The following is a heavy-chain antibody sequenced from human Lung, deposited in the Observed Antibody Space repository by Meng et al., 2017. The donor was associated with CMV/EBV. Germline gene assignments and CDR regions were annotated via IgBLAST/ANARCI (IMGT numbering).Heavy chain of an antibody. J-gene: IGHJ4*02. CDR3: ASGYDLRFDY. Sequence: SXTLSLXCTVSGGSISSSSYYWGWIRQPPGKGLEWIGSIYYSGSTYYNPSLKSRVTISVDTSKNQFSLKLSSVTAADTAVYYCASGYDLRFDYWGKGTLVTVSS. CDR1: GGSISSSSYY. D-gene: IGHD5-12*01. V-gene: IGHV4-39*01. CDR2: IYYSGST.